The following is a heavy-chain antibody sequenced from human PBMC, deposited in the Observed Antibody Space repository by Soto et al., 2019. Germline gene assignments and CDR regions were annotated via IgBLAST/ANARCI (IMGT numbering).Heavy chain of an antibody. CDR1: GFALGDYS. CDR2: VASGGDI. Sequence: QVQLVESGGGLVQPGGSLRLSCTASGFALGDYSMSWIRQAPGKGLEWISNVASGGDIDSVVSMKGRCTSSRDIAKNSKDLQMKSLTAANTAIYYYARVGVGTAVPACEFYNYYSHMDVWGEGATVTVSS. V-gene: IGHV3-11*01. CDR3: ARVGVGTAVPACEFYNYYSHMDV. D-gene: IGHD3-16*01. J-gene: IGHJ6*03.